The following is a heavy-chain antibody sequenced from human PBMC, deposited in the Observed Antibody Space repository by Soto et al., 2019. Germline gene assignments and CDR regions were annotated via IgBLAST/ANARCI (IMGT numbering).Heavy chain of an antibody. CDR1: GGSISSGDYY. Sequence: QVQLQESGPGLVKPSQTLSLTCTVSGGSISSGDYYWSWIRQPPGKGLEWIGYIDYSGSTYYNPSRTSRVTISVDTSKNQFSLKLSSVTAADTAVYYCARGGRTIFGRYFDYWGQGTLVTVSS. J-gene: IGHJ4*02. CDR3: ARGGRTIFGRYFDY. D-gene: IGHD3-3*01. CDR2: IDYSGST. V-gene: IGHV4-30-4*01.